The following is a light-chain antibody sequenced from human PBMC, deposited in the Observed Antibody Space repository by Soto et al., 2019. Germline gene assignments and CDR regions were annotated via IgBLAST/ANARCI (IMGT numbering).Light chain of an antibody. CDR1: QSVSSAY. CDR2: GAS. Sequence: DIVLTQSPGTLSLSPGERATLSCRASQSVSSAYLAWYQQKPGQAPRLLIYGASTRATGIPDRFSGSGSGTDFTLTISRLEPEDLAVYYCQQYGNSPPWTFGQGTKVELK. CDR3: QQYGNSPPWT. V-gene: IGKV3-20*01. J-gene: IGKJ1*01.